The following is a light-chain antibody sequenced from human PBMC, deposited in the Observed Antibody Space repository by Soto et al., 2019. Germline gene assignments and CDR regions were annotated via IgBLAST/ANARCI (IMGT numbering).Light chain of an antibody. CDR1: QSVSSY. Sequence: GLTQSAATVSLSPGERATLSCRASQSVSSYLAWYQQKPGQAPRLLIYDASNRATGIPARFSGSGSGTDFTLTISRLEPEDFAVYYCQQYGSSPLTFGGGTKVDIK. V-gene: IGKV3-20*01. CDR2: DAS. J-gene: IGKJ4*01. CDR3: QQYGSSPLT.